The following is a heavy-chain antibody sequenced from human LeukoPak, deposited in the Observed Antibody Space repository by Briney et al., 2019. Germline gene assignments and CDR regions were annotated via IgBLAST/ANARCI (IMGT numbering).Heavy chain of an antibody. Sequence: ASVKVPCKASGYTFTGYYMHWVRQAPGQGLEWMGRINPNSGGTNYAQKFQGRVTMTRDTSISTAYMELSRLRSDDTAVYYCARDRGYSYGYPFDYWGQGTLVTVSS. J-gene: IGHJ4*02. CDR2: INPNSGGT. CDR3: ARDRGYSYGYPFDY. D-gene: IGHD5-18*01. V-gene: IGHV1-2*06. CDR1: GYTFTGYY.